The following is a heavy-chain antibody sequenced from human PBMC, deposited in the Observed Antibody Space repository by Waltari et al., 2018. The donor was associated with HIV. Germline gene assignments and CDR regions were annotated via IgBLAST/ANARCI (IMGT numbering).Heavy chain of an antibody. Sequence: QVQLVQSGAEVKKPGASVKVSCKASGHTFTRYALNWVRQATGQGLEWMGWMNPNSGNTGYAQKFQGRVTMTRNTSISTAYMELSSLRSEDTAVYYCARGARIRFWFDPWGQGTLVTVSS. D-gene: IGHD3-16*01. CDR1: GHTFTRYA. CDR3: ARGARIRFWFDP. J-gene: IGHJ5*02. V-gene: IGHV1-8*01. CDR2: MNPNSGNT.